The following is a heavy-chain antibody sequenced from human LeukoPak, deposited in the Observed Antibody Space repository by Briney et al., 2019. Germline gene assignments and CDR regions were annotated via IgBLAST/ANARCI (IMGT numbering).Heavy chain of an antibody. CDR3: AAGSIVVVPAASGTRWGAVVDY. CDR2: ISAYNGNT. CDR1: GYTFTSYG. D-gene: IGHD2-2*01. V-gene: IGHV1-18*01. J-gene: IGHJ4*02. Sequence: ASVKVSCKASGYTFTSYGISWVRQAPGQGLEWMGWISAYNGNTNYAQKLQGRVTMTTDTSTSTAYMELRSLRSDDTAVYYCAAGSIVVVPAASGTRWGAVVDYRGQGTLVTVSS.